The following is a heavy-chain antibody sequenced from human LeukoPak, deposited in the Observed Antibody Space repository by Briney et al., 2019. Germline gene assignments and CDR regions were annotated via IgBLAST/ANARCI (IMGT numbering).Heavy chain of an antibody. CDR3: ARGASRADY. V-gene: IGHV3-21*01. D-gene: IGHD4/OR15-4a*01. CDR1: GSTFRSYN. J-gene: IGHJ4*02. Sequence: GGSLRLSCAASGSTFRSYNMDWVRPAPGKRPEGVSSISSSSSYIYYADSVKGRFTISRDNAQNSLYLQKNSLRAEDTALYYCARGASRADYWGQGTLVAVSS. CDR2: ISSSSSYI.